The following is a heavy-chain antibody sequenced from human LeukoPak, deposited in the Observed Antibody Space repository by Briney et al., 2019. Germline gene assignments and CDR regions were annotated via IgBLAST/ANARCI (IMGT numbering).Heavy chain of an antibody. CDR2: IYHSGST. D-gene: IGHD3-10*01. J-gene: IGHJ4*02. Sequence: SGTLSLTCAVSGGSISSSNWWSWVRQPPGKGLEWIGEIYHSGSTNYNPSLKSRVTISVDKSKNQFSLKLSSVTAEDTAVYYCARDRLLWFGEDSDYWGQGTLVTVSS. CDR3: ARDRLLWFGEDSDY. V-gene: IGHV4-4*02. CDR1: GGSISSSNW.